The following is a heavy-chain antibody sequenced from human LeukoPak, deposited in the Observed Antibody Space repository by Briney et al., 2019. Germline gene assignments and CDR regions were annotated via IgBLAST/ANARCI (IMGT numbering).Heavy chain of an antibody. CDR3: AREGSNGNDVLGSWFDP. V-gene: IGHV4-30-4*01. J-gene: IGHJ5*02. Sequence: PSETLSLTCTVSGGSISSGDYYWSWIRQPPGKGLEWSGYIYYSGSTYYNPSLKSRVTISVDTSKNQFSLKLSSVTAADTALYCWAREGSNGNDVLGSWFDPWGQGTLVTVSS. CDR1: GGSISSGDYY. CDR2: IYYSGST. D-gene: IGHD1-20*01.